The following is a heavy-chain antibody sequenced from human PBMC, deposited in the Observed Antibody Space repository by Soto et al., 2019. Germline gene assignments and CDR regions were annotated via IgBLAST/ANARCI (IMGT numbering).Heavy chain of an antibody. J-gene: IGHJ4*02. V-gene: IGHV3-21*01. D-gene: IGHD5-18*01. CDR3: ARDQPGYSYGYGLGY. CDR2: ISSSSSYI. Sequence: EVQLVESGGGLVKPGGSQRLSCAASGFTFSSYSMNWVRQAPGKGLEWVSSISSSSSYIYYADSVKGRFTISRDNAKNSLYLQMNCLRAEDTAVYYCARDQPGYSYGYGLGYWGQGTLVTVSS. CDR1: GFTFSSYS.